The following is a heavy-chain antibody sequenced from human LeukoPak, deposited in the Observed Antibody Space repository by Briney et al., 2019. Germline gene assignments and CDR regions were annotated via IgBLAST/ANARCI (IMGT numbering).Heavy chain of an antibody. J-gene: IGHJ6*02. Sequence: PGGSLRLSCAASGFTFSSYAMSWVRQAPGKGLEWVSAVSGSGGSTYYADSVKGRFTISRHNSKNTLYLQMNSLRAEDTALYYCARDEYGMDVWGQGTTVTVSS. CDR3: ARDEYGMDV. CDR1: GFTFSSYA. V-gene: IGHV3-23*01. CDR2: VSGSGGST.